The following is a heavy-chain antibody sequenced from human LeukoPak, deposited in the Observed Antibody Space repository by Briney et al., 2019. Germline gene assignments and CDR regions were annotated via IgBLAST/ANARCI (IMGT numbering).Heavy chain of an antibody. J-gene: IGHJ3*02. CDR3: ARVERQYQLPTASDAFDI. D-gene: IGHD2-2*01. Sequence: PGRSLRLSCAASGFTFSSYAMHWVRQAPGKGLEWVAVISYDGSNKYYADSVKGRFTISRDNSKNTLYLQMNSLRAEDTAVYYCARVERQYQLPTASDAFDIWGQGTMVTVSS. CDR1: GFTFSSYA. V-gene: IGHV3-30*04. CDR2: ISYDGSNK.